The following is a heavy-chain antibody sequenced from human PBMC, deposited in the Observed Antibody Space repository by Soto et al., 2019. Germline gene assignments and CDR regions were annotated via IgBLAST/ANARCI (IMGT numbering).Heavy chain of an antibody. CDR1: GGSLSGSY. J-gene: IGHJ4*02. CDR2: ISYTGST. CDR3: ATGGGWLHNSYIRGLYFDY. V-gene: IGHV4-59*01. D-gene: IGHD3-3*02. Sequence: TWETLSLTCTVSGGSLSGSYCSWIRKSPGKSLEWIASISYTGSTTHNPSLKSRVTLSVDTSKNQFSLSLTSVTPADTAAYYCATGGGWLHNSYIRGLYFDYWGQGVLVTVSS.